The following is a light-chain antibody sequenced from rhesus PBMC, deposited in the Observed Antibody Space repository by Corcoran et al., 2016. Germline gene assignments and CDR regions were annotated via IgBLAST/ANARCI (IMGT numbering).Light chain of an antibody. Sequence: EIVVTQSPATLSLSPGERATLSCRASQSVGSSVSWYQQKPGQAPRLLIFSASYRATGIPDKFSGSGSRTDFTLTISSLEPEEITVYYCLQLSNWPHTFGQGPKVEIK. CDR1: QSVGSS. J-gene: IGKJ1*01. CDR2: SAS. V-gene: IGKV3-24*04. CDR3: LQLSNWPHT.